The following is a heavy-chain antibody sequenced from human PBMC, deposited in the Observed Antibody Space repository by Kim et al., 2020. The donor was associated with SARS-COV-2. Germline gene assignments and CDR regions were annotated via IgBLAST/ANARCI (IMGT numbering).Heavy chain of an antibody. D-gene: IGHD6-6*01. Sequence: SETLSLTCTVSGGSISSGGYYWSWIRQHPGKGLEWIGYIYYSGSTYYNPSLKSRVTISVDTSKNQFSLKLSSVTAADTAVYYCARVPILQLVLASAFDIWGQGTMVTVSS. J-gene: IGHJ3*02. CDR1: GGSISSGGYY. CDR2: IYYSGST. CDR3: ARVPILQLVLASAFDI. V-gene: IGHV4-31*03.